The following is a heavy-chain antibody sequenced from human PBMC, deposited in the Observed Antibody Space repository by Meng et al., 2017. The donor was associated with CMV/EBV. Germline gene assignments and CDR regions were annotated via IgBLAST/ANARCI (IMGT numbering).Heavy chain of an antibody. D-gene: IGHD3-3*01. V-gene: IGHV4-39*07. CDR1: GGSISSSSYY. J-gene: IGHJ6*02. CDR3: ARDVWSIFGVVIKEVGMDV. Sequence: LRLSCTVAGGSISSSSYYWGWIRQPPGTGLEWIGSIYYSGSTSYNPSLKSRVTISVDTSKNQFSLKLSSVTAADTAVYYCARDVWSIFGVVIKEVGMDVWGQGTTVTVSS. CDR2: IYYSGST.